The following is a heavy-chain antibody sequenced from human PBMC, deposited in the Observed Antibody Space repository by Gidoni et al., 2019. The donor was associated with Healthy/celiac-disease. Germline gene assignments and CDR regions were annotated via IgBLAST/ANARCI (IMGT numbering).Heavy chain of an antibody. CDR1: GCTFSSYS. CDR2: ISISSSYI. J-gene: IGHJ4*02. CDR3: AREYSSSY. V-gene: IGHV3-21*01. D-gene: IGHD6-13*01. Sequence: EVQLVESGGGLVKPGGSRRPSCAASGCTFSSYSMNWVRQAPGKGLEWVSSISISSSYIYYADSVKGRYTISRDNAKNSLYLQMNSLRAEDTAVYYCAREYSSSYWGQGTLVTVSS.